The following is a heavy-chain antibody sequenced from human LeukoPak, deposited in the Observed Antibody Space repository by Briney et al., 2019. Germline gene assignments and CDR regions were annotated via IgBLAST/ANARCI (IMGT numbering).Heavy chain of an antibody. J-gene: IGHJ4*02. CDR2: IVSHGGRT. CDR1: GFTFQNYG. CDR3: ARGGENYDFWNRGDFDY. Sequence: GGSLRLSCAASGFTFQNYGMNWVRQAPGKGLEWVSGIVSHGGRTLYADSVRGRFTISRDNAENSLWLQMDSLRAEDTALYYCARGGENYDFWNRGDFDYWGQGTLVTVSS. D-gene: IGHD3-3*01. V-gene: IGHV3-20*04.